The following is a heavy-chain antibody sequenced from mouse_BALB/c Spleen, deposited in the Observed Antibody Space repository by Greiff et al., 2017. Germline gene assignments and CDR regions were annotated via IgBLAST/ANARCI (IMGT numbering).Heavy chain of an antibody. Sequence: VQGVESGPGLVAPSQSLSITCTVSGFSLTSYGVHWVRQPPGKGLEWLGVIWAGGSTNYNSALMSRLSISKDNSKSQVFLKMNSLQTDDTAMYYCARPYGYWFAYWGQGTLVTVSA. CDR1: GFSLTSYG. J-gene: IGHJ3*01. CDR2: IWAGGST. V-gene: IGHV2-9*02. D-gene: IGHD2-2*01. CDR3: ARPYGYWFAY.